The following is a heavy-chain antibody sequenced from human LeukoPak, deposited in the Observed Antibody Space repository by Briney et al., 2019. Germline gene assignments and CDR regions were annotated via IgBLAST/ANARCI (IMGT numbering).Heavy chain of an antibody. CDR3: ARVSSGYSYGYGDAYYYYYYMDV. Sequence: SETLSLTCTVSGGSISSSSYYWGWIRQPPGKGLEWIGSIYYSGSTYYNPSLKSRVTISVDTSKNQFSLKLSSVTAADTAVYYCARVSSGYSYGYGDAYYYYYYMDVWGKGTTVTISS. D-gene: IGHD5-18*01. CDR2: IYYSGST. J-gene: IGHJ6*03. CDR1: GGSISSSSYY. V-gene: IGHV4-39*07.